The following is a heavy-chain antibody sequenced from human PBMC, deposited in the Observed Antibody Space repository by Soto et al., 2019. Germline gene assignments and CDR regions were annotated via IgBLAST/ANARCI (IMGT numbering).Heavy chain of an antibody. J-gene: IGHJ4*02. D-gene: IGHD4-4*01. CDR3: AREVDGYSQFDD. Sequence: SETLSLTCNVSGVTIRGYYWNWIRQPPGKTLEWIGSIYYTGGTNYNPSLKSRVTISVDTSKNHFSLKFTSLTAADTAVYYCAREVDGYSQFDDWGQGTLVTVSS. CDR1: GVTIRGYY. CDR2: IYYTGGT. V-gene: IGHV4-59*01.